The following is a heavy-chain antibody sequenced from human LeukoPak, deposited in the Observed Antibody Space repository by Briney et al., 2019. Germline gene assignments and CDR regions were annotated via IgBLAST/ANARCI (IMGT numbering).Heavy chain of an antibody. CDR2: ISYDGSNK. CDR1: GFTFSSYA. CDR3: ARDLLNVDTAWGDAFDI. D-gene: IGHD5-18*01. Sequence: GGSLRLSCAASGFTFSSYAMHWVRQAPGKGLEWVAFISYDGSNKYYADSVKGRFTISRDNSKNTLYLQMNSLRAEDTAVYYCARDLLNVDTAWGDAFDIWGQGTMVTVS. V-gene: IGHV3-30-3*01. J-gene: IGHJ3*02.